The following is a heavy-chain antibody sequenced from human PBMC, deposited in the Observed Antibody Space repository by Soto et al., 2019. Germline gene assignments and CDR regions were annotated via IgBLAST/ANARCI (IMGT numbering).Heavy chain of an antibody. J-gene: IGHJ4*02. CDR1: GFTFSSYS. Sequence: EVQLVESGGGLVQPGGSLRLSCAASGFTFSSYSMNWVRQAPGKGLEWVSYISSSSSTIYYADSVKGRFAISRDNAKNXXYLQMNSLRDEDTAVYYCARDPPTYYYDSSGYWDYWGQGTLVTVSS. CDR3: ARDPPTYYYDSSGYWDY. V-gene: IGHV3-48*02. CDR2: ISSSSSTI. D-gene: IGHD3-22*01.